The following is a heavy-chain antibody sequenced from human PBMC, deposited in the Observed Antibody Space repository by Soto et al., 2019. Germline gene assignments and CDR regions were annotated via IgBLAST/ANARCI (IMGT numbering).Heavy chain of an antibody. CDR3: ASRNKDYGSGSYYNLIYYYYGMDV. D-gene: IGHD3-10*01. CDR2: IIPIFGTA. V-gene: IGHV1-69*13. J-gene: IGHJ6*02. CDR1: GGTFSSYA. Sequence: ASVKVSCKASGGTFSSYAISWVRQAPGQGLEWMGGIIPIFGTANYAQKFQGRVTITADESTSTAYMELSSLRSEDTAVYYCASRNKDYGSGSYYNLIYYYYGMDVWGQGTTVTVSS.